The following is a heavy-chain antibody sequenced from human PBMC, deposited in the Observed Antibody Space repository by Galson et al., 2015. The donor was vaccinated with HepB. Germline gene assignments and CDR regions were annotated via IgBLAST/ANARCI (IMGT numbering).Heavy chain of an antibody. D-gene: IGHD2/OR15-2a*01. CDR3: ATVISYGVDV. Sequence: SLRLSCAASGFTFSSYGMHWVRQAPGKGLEWVSGISWNSGSIGYADSVKGRFTISRDNAKNSLYLQMNSLRAEDTAVYYCATVISYGVDVWGQGTTVTVSS. J-gene: IGHJ6*02. CDR1: GFTFSSYG. V-gene: IGHV3-9*01. CDR2: ISWNSGSI.